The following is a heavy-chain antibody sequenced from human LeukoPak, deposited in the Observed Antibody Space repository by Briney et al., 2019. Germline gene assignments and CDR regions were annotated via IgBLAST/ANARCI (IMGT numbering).Heavy chain of an antibody. CDR2: MFDTVST. Sequence: SETLSLTCTVSGAATASHYWTWLRQPPGKELEWIAYMFDTVSTKSNPSLKSRLTLSVDTSKKQLSLRLSSVTAADTAVYYCATIKRGSTYGYFDFWGQGIKVTVSS. D-gene: IGHD5-18*01. J-gene: IGHJ4*02. CDR3: ATIKRGSTYGYFDF. CDR1: GAATASHY. V-gene: IGHV4-59*11.